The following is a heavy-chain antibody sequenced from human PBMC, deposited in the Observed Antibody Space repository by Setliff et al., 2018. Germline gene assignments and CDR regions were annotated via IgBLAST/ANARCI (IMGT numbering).Heavy chain of an antibody. CDR3: ARVPRFTDTRNAFDI. CDR2: TYYSGST. CDR1: GGSISSSSYY. D-gene: IGHD5-18*01. Sequence: LSLTCTVSGGSISSSSYYWGWIRQPPGKGLEWIGSTYYSGSTYYNPSLKSRVTISVDTSKNQFSLKLSSVTAADTAVYYCARVPRFTDTRNAFDIWGQGTMVTVSS. V-gene: IGHV4-39*07. J-gene: IGHJ3*02.